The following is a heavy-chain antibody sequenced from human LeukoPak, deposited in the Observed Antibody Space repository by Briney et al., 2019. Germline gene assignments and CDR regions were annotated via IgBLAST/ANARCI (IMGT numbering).Heavy chain of an antibody. V-gene: IGHV4-34*01. CDR2: INHSGST. CDR1: GGCFSGYY. CDR3: TRAVGCSSTSCYPTWGFDY. J-gene: IGHJ4*02. Sequence: PSETLSLTCAVYGGCFSGYYWSWIRQPPGEGREGMGEINHSGSTNYNPSLNSPVTISVDTTTNHFSLKLSTVTAADTAVYYCTRAVGCSSTSCYPTWGFDYWGQGTLVAVSS. D-gene: IGHD2-2*01.